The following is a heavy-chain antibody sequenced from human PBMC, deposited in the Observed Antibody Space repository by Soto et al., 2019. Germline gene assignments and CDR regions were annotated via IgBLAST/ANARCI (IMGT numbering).Heavy chain of an antibody. J-gene: IGHJ4*02. D-gene: IGHD3-22*01. V-gene: IGHV1-69*01. CDR1: GGTFSSYA. CDR3: ASMGNYYDSSGYLGTSYFAY. Sequence: QVQLVQSGAEVKKPGSSVKVSCKASGGTFSSYAISWVRQAPGQGLEWMVGIIPIFGTANYAQKCQGRVTITADESTSTAYMVMSSLRSEDTAVYYCASMGNYYDSSGYLGTSYFAYWGQGTLVTVSS. CDR2: IIPIFGTA.